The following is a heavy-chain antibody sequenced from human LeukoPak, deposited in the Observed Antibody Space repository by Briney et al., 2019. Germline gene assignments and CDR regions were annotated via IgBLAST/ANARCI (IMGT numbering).Heavy chain of an antibody. J-gene: IGHJ5*02. V-gene: IGHV4-59*08. CDR3: ARQNNFFAP. D-gene: IGHD1-20*01. CDR1: GGSISSNY. Sequence: SETLSLTCFVSGGSISSNYWTWIRQPPGKGLEWIGYISYTGSTKYNPSLKSRVTISVDTSKNQFSLRLSSVTAADTAVYYCARQNNFFAPWGQGTLVTVSS. CDR2: ISYTGST.